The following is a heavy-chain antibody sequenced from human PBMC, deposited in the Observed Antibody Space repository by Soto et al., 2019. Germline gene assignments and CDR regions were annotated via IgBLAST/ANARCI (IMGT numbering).Heavy chain of an antibody. V-gene: IGHV3-66*01. CDR1: GFTVSSNY. Sequence: EVQLVESGGGLVQPGGSLRLSCAASGFTVSSNYMSWVRQAPGKGLEWVSVIYSGGTTYYADSVKGRFTISRGTSKNTLYLQMNSLRVEDTDVYYCAISGWSFDYWGQGTLVTVSS. J-gene: IGHJ4*02. CDR2: IYSGGTT. CDR3: AISGWSFDY. D-gene: IGHD6-19*01.